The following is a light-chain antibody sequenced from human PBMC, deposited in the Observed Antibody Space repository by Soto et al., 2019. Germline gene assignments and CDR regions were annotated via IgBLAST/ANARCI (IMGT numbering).Light chain of an antibody. CDR1: SNDVGGYNY. CDR3: SSYTAFSTWV. V-gene: IGLV2-14*01. J-gene: IGLJ3*02. Sequence: QSALTQPASVSGSPGQSITTSCTGTSNDVGGYNYVSWYQQHPGKAPQLIIYEVSNRPSGVSHRFSGSKSGDTASLTISGLQAEDGADYYCSSYTAFSTWVFGGGTKLTVL. CDR2: EVS.